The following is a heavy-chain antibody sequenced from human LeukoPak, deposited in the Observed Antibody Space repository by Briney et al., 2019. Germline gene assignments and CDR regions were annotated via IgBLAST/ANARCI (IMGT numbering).Heavy chain of an antibody. V-gene: IGHV4-34*01. CDR3: AWGDSSGYYWGFDY. CDR1: GGSFSGYY. CDR2: INHSGST. J-gene: IGHJ4*02. Sequence: SETLSLTCAVYGGSFSGYYWNWIRQPPGKGLEWIGEINHSGSTNYNPSLKSRVTISVDTSKNQFSLKLSSVTAADTAVYYCAWGDSSGYYWGFDYWGQGTLVTVSS. D-gene: IGHD3-22*01.